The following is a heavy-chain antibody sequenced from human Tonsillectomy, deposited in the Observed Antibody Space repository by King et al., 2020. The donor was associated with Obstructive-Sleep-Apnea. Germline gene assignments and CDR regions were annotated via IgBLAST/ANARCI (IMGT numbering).Heavy chain of an antibody. V-gene: IGHV4-34*01. CDR2: IDHSVST. D-gene: IGHD1-26*01. CDR3: ARGPPLVGATEFRDFDI. Sequence: VQLQQWGAGLLKPSETLSLTCAVYGGSFSAYYWSWIRQPPWKGLEWIGEIDHSVSTNYNSSFKSRVTISVDTSKNQFCLKLSSVTAADTAIYYCARGPPLVGATEFRDFDIWGQGTMVTVSS. CDR1: GGSFSAYY. J-gene: IGHJ3*02.